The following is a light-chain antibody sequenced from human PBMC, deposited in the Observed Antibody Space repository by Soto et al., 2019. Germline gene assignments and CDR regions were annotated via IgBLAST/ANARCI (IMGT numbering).Light chain of an antibody. V-gene: IGKV1-5*01. CDR1: QNINSW. CDR2: DAS. CDR3: QQFHSFSRT. J-gene: IGKJ1*01. Sequence: DTQMTQSPSTLSASVGDRVTITCRASQNINSWLAWYQQKPGKAPNLLIYDASTLESGVPSRFSGSGSGTEFTLTISSLQPEDFATYYCQQFHSFSRTFGQGTKVDIK.